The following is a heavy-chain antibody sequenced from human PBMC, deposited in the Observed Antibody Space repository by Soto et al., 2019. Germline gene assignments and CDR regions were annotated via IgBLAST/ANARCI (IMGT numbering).Heavy chain of an antibody. CDR1: GYTFTGYY. Sequence: GASVKVSCKASGYTFTGYYMHWVRQAPGQGLEWMGWINPNSGATNYAQKFQGRVTMTRDTSISTAYMELSRLRSDDTAVYYCARDLSTIFGVEDYYSGMEVWGQGTTVSVSS. CDR2: INPNSGAT. J-gene: IGHJ6*02. V-gene: IGHV1-2*02. CDR3: ARDLSTIFGVEDYYSGMEV. D-gene: IGHD3-3*01.